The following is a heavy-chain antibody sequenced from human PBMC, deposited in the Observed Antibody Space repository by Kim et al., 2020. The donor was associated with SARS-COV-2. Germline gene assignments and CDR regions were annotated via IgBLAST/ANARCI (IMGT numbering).Heavy chain of an antibody. V-gene: IGHV5-10-1*01. D-gene: IGHD3-10*02. CDR2: IDPADFQT. Sequence: GESLKISCKGSGYRFTSYWITWVRQMPGKGLEWMGRIDPADFQTNYSPSFQGHVTISADRSISTAYLQCSSLKASDTAMYYCVRQTGVLGSGTYEGHDYWGQGTLVTVSS. J-gene: IGHJ4*02. CDR1: GYRFTSYW. CDR3: VRQTGVLGSGTYEGHDY.